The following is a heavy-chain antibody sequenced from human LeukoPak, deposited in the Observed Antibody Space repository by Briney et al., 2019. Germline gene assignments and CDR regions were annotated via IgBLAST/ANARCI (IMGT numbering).Heavy chain of an antibody. J-gene: IGHJ4*02. D-gene: IGHD2-2*01. CDR1: GXTFSNYG. CDR3: AKAYGYCTTTSCSHEEFDY. Sequence: GGSLRLSCAASGXTFSNYGMHWVRQAPGKGLEWVAVISYDGSNKYYADSVKGRFAISRDNSKNTLYLQMNSLRAEDTAVYYCAKAYGYCTTTSCSHEEFDYWGQGTLVTVSS. CDR2: ISYDGSNK. V-gene: IGHV3-30*18.